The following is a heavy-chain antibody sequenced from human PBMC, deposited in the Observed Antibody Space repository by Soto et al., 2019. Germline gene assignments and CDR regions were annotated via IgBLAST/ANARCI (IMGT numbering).Heavy chain of an antibody. CDR1: GFTFNIYS. D-gene: IGHD3-10*01. Sequence: GGSLRLSCAASGFTFNIYSMNWVRQAPGKGLEWVSYIGPSSTIIYYADSVKGRSTISRDNAKNSLYLQMNGVRAEDTALYYCARENHYHASGSYDYWGQGNLVTVSS. J-gene: IGHJ4*02. CDR2: IGPSSTII. CDR3: ARENHYHASGSYDY. V-gene: IGHV3-48*01.